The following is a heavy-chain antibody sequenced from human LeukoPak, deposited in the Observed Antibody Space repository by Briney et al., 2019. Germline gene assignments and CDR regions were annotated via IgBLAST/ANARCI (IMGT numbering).Heavy chain of an antibody. CDR2: TNAYNGNT. V-gene: IGHV1-18*01. D-gene: IGHD1-26*01. J-gene: IGHJ4*02. Sequence: ASVKVSCKAAGYTFTSYGISWVRQAPGQGLEWMGGTNAYNGNTNYAQKLQGRVTMTTATSTSTAYMELRSQRSDDTAVYYCARDRGVGASYFDYWGQGTLVTVSS. CDR1: GYTFTSYG. CDR3: ARDRGVGASYFDY.